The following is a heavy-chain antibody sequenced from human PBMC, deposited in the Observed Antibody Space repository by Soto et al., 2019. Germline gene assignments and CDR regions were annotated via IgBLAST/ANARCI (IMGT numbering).Heavy chain of an antibody. CDR3: ARHKGIAARPVSYYYYYGMDV. Sequence: GESLKISCKGSGYSFTSYWIGWVRQMPGKGLEWMGIIYPGDSDTRYSPSFQGQVTISADKSISTAYLQWSSLKASDTAMYYCARHKGIAARPVSYYYYYGMDVCGQGTTVTVSS. J-gene: IGHJ6*02. CDR2: IYPGDSDT. CDR1: GYSFTSYW. D-gene: IGHD6-6*01. V-gene: IGHV5-51*01.